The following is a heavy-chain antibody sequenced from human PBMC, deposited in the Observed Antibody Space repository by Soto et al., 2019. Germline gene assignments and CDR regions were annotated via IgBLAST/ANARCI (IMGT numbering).Heavy chain of an antibody. CDR1: GVSTSNHY. CDR3: GRGGGSPYHDHEFDY. D-gene: IGHD2-2*01. V-gene: IGHV4-59*11. Sequence: QVQLQESGPGLVKPSETLSLTCSVSGVSTSNHYWTWIRKPPGQGPEWIGCIYYRGTTNYNASFNSRVTISVDTSKNQFSLKLTSVTTADTAVYYCGRGGGSPYHDHEFDYWGQGILVTVSS. CDR2: IYYRGTT. J-gene: IGHJ4*02.